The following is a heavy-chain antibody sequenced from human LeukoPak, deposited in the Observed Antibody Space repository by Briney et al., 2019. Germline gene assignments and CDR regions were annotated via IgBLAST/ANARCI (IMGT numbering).Heavy chain of an antibody. V-gene: IGHV4-4*07. CDR1: GGSICSYY. CDR2: IYNSGTT. CDR3: AREYSGSYWTGYYFDY. D-gene: IGHD1-26*01. Sequence: SETLSLTCTVSGGSICSYYWGWIRQPAGKGLEWIGRIYNSGTTNYNPSLKSRVTMSVDTSKNHLSLKLSSVTAADTAVYYCAREYSGSYWTGYYFDYWGQGTLVTVSS. J-gene: IGHJ4*02.